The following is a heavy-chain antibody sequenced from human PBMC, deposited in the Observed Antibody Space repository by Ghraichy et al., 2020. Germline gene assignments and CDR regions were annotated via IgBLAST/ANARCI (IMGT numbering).Heavy chain of an antibody. D-gene: IGHD3-3*01. CDR2: IYYSGST. V-gene: IGHV4-39*01. CDR3: ARPLPSYDFWSGFHY. J-gene: IGHJ4*02. Sequence: SQTLSLTCTVSGGSISSSSYYWGWIRQPPGKGLEWIGSIYYSGSTYYNPSLKSRVTISVDTSKNQFSLKLSSVTAADTAVYYCARPLPSYDFWSGFHYWGQGTLVTVSS. CDR1: GGSISSSSYY.